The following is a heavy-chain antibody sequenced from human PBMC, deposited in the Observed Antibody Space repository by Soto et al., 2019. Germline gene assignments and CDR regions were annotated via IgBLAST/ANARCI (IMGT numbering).Heavy chain of an antibody. V-gene: IGHV1-69*06. J-gene: IGHJ4*02. Sequence: QVQLVQSGAEVKKPGSSVKVSCKASGGTFSSYAISWVRQAPGQGLEWMGGIIPIFGTANYAQKFQGRVTITADKSKRTAHRELSSVRCEDSAVYYCARVGAGFGGIDYWGQGTLVTVSS. CDR2: IIPIFGTA. CDR1: GGTFSSYA. CDR3: ARVGAGFGGIDY. D-gene: IGHD3-10*01.